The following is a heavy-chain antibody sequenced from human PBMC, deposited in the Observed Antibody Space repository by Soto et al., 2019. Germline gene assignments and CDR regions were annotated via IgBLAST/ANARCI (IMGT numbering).Heavy chain of an antibody. J-gene: IGHJ4*02. CDR3: ARGGPYYDSSGYSKFDY. Sequence: SVKVSCKASGGTFSSYAISWVRQAPGQGLEWMGGIIPIFGTANYAQKFQGRVTITADKSTSTAYMELSSLRSEDTAVYYCARGGPYYDSSGYSKFDYWGQGTLVTVSS. CDR2: IIPIFGTA. CDR1: GGTFSSYA. D-gene: IGHD3-22*01. V-gene: IGHV1-69*06.